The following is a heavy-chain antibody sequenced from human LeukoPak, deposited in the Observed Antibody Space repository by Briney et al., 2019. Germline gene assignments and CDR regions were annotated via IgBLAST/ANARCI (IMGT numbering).Heavy chain of an antibody. Sequence: PGGSLRLSCAASGFTFSSYGMHWVRQAPGKGLEWAAFIRYDGSNKYYADSVKGRFTISRDNSKNTLYLQMNSLRAEDTAVYYCAKDYHYYDSSGLFDYWGQGTLVTVSS. V-gene: IGHV3-30*02. CDR2: IRYDGSNK. D-gene: IGHD3-22*01. CDR1: GFTFSSYG. CDR3: AKDYHYYDSSGLFDY. J-gene: IGHJ4*02.